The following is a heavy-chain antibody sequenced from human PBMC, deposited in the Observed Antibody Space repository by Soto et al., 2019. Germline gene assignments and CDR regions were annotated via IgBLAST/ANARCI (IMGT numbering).Heavy chain of an antibody. J-gene: IGHJ4*02. CDR1: GVSIGSNYY. D-gene: IGHD6-19*01. CDR3: VMSLGWYAIDY. CDR2: MSHIGCV. V-gene: IGHV4-4*02. Sequence: QVLLQESGPGLVQPSGTLSLSCVVSGVSIGSNYYWGWVRQSPGKSLEWLGDMSHIGCVNYNPSLKSRATISRDKSQNQFSLTLNSVTAADMAVYYCVMSLGWYAIDYWGQGTLVIVSS.